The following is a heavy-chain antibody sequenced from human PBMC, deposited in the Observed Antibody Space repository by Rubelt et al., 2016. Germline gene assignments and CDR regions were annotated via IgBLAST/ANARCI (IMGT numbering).Heavy chain of an antibody. CDR1: GYTFTSYA. CDR3: ARKGYGYGMDV. D-gene: IGHD3-16*01. Sequence: QVQLVQSGAEVKKPGASVKVSCKASGYTFTSYAMHWVRQAPGQRLEWLGWINAGNGNKKYSPKFQGRVTITRDTSASTACMELSSLRSEDTAVYYCARKGYGYGMDVWGQGTTVTVSS. V-gene: IGHV1-3*01. J-gene: IGHJ6*02. CDR2: INAGNGNK.